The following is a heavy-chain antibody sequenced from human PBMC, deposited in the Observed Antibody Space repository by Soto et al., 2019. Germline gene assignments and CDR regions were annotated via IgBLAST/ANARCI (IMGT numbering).Heavy chain of an antibody. Sequence: PGEPLKISCKDSGYNFNNHWIAWVRQMPGKGLEWMGIIYPGDSDTRYSPSFQGHVTFSVDKSISTAYLQWSSLKASDTAMYYCARLPIGPKNGWFDPWGQGTLVTVSS. CDR3: ARLPIGPKNGWFDP. D-gene: IGHD2-8*01. CDR1: GYNFNNHW. V-gene: IGHV5-51*01. CDR2: IYPGDSDT. J-gene: IGHJ5*02.